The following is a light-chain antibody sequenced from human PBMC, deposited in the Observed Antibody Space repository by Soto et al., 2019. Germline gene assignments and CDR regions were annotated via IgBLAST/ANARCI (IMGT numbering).Light chain of an antibody. Sequence: QSALTQPASVSGSPGQSITISCTGTSSNVGSYDLVSWYQQHPGKAPKLMIYDVTQRPSGVPDRFSGSKSGNTASLTISGLQAEDEADYYCCSHSASYTFVFGTGTKLTVL. CDR2: DVT. CDR3: CSHSASYTFV. J-gene: IGLJ1*01. V-gene: IGLV2-23*02. CDR1: SSNVGSYDL.